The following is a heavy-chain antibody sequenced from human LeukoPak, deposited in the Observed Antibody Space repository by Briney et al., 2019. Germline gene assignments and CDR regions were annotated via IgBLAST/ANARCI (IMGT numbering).Heavy chain of an antibody. V-gene: IGHV3-74*01. CDR2: INNDGSYT. CDR1: GLTFSNSW. D-gene: IGHD3-10*01. CDR3: ARVSGLGTNEYYQY. J-gene: IGHJ1*01. Sequence: GGSLRLSCAASGLTFSNSWMHWVRQAPGKGLLWVSRINNDGSYTSYADSVKGRFTISRDNAKNTLNLQMNSLRAEHTAVYYCARVSGLGTNEYYQYWGQGTLVAVHS.